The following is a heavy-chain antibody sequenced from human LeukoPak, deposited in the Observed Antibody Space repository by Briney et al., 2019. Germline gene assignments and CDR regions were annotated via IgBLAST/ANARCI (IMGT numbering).Heavy chain of an antibody. V-gene: IGHV4-34*01. J-gene: IGHJ5*02. CDR1: GGSFSGYY. CDR3: ARDKSSGYNWFDP. CDR2: IYHSGST. D-gene: IGHD3-22*01. Sequence: ASETLSLTCAVYGGSFSGYYWSWIRQPPGKGLEWIGSIYHSGSTYYNPSLKSRVTISVDTSKNQFSLKLSSVTAADTAVYYCARDKSSGYNWFDPWGQGTLVTVSS.